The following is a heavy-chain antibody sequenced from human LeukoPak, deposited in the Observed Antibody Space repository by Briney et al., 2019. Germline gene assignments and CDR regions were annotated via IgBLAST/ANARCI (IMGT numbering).Heavy chain of an antibody. Sequence: ASVKVSCKASGYTFTSYGISWVRQAPGQGLEWMGWISAYNGNTNYAQKLQSRVTMTRNTSISTAYMELSSLRSEDTAVYYCARGGYSGYDYDAFDIWGQGTMVTVSS. D-gene: IGHD5-12*01. CDR2: ISAYNGNT. V-gene: IGHV1-18*01. CDR3: ARGGYSGYDYDAFDI. J-gene: IGHJ3*02. CDR1: GYTFTSYG.